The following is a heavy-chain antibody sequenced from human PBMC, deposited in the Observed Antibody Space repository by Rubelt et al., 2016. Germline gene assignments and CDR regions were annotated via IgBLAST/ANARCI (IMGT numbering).Heavy chain of an antibody. D-gene: IGHD5-12*01. CDR3: ARRPDGLRDDEYFDY. V-gene: IGHV4-31*11. J-gene: IGHJ4*02. CDR1: GGSISSSSYY. Sequence: QLQLQESGPGLVKPSETLSLTCAVSGGSISSSSYYWGWIRQHPGKGLEWIGYIYYSGSTYYNPSLKSRVTISVDTSKNQFSRKLSAVTAATTAVYYCARRPDGLRDDEYFDYWGQGALVTVSS. CDR2: IYYSGST.